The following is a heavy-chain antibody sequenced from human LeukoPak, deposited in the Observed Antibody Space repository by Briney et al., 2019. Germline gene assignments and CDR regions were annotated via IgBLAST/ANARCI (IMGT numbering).Heavy chain of an antibody. CDR2: IYPGDSDT. CDR1: GYRFTSDW. CDR3: ARRNHNYGDYVGGGVDY. Sequence: GESLKISCKGSGYRFTSDWIGWVRQMPGKGLEWMGIIYPGDSDTRYSPSFQGQVTISADKSVNTAYLQWSSLKASDTAMYYCARRNHNYGDYVGGGVDYWGQGTLVTVSS. D-gene: IGHD4-17*01. J-gene: IGHJ4*02. V-gene: IGHV5-51*01.